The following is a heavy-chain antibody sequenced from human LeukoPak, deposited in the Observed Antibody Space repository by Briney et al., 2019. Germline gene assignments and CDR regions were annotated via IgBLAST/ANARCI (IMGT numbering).Heavy chain of an antibody. V-gene: IGHV3-9*01. J-gene: IGHJ4*02. CDR2: ISWNSGSI. Sequence: GGSLRLSCAASGFTFDDYAMHWVRQAPGKGLEWVSGISWNSGSIGYADSVKGRFTISRDNAKNSLYLQMNSLRAEDTALYCCAKVRVYYYGSGSYFDYWGQGTLVTVSS. D-gene: IGHD3-10*01. CDR3: AKVRVYYYGSGSYFDY. CDR1: GFTFDDYA.